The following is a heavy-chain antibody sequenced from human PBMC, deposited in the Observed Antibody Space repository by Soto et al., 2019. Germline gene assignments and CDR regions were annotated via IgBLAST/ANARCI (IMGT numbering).Heavy chain of an antibody. J-gene: IGHJ4*02. CDR3: ARLSYYDILTGPETLDY. V-gene: IGHV4-31*03. Sequence: QVQLQESGPGLVKPSQTLSLTCTVSGGSISSGGYYWSWIRQHPGKGLEWIGYIYYSGSTYYNPSLKSRVTISVDTSKNQFTLKLSSVTAADTAVYYCARLSYYDILTGPETLDYWGQGTLVTVSS. D-gene: IGHD3-9*01. CDR1: GGSISSGGYY. CDR2: IYYSGST.